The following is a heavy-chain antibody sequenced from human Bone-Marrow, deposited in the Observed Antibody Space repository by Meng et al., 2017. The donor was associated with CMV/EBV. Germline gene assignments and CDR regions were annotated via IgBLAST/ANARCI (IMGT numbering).Heavy chain of an antibody. Sequence: GSLRLSCTVSGGSVSSGSYYWSWIRQPPGKGLEWIGYIYYSGSTNYNPSLKSRVTISVDTSKNQFSLKLSSVTAADTAVYYCARGVDYYGSGSLVDYWGQGTLVTVSS. CDR1: GGSVSSGSYY. J-gene: IGHJ4*02. D-gene: IGHD3-10*01. V-gene: IGHV4-61*01. CDR2: IYYSGST. CDR3: ARGVDYYGSGSLVDY.